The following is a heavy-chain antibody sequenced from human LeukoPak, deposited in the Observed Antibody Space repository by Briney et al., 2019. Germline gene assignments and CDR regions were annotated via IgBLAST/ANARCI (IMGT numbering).Heavy chain of an antibody. CDR3: ARDLLAMIPSFSAEY. D-gene: IGHD5-12*01. CDR1: GYTFTSYG. CDR2: ISANNGNT. V-gene: IGHV1-18*01. J-gene: IGHJ4*02. Sequence: GASVKVSCKASGYTFTSYGISWVRQAPGQGREWMGWISANNGNTIYAQKLQGRVTMTTDTSTSTAYMELRSLRSDDTAVYYCARDLLAMIPSFSAEYWGQGTLVTVSS.